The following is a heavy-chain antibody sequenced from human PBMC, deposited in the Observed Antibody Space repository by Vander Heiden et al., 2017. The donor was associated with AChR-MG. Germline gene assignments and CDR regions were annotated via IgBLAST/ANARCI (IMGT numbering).Heavy chain of an antibody. CDR3: ATLRAVRWFPDYYYYYMDV. D-gene: IGHD4-17*01. J-gene: IGHJ6*03. V-gene: IGHV4-34*01. CDR1: GGSFSGYY. Sequence: QVQLQQWGAGLLKPSETLSLTCAVYGGSFSGYYWSWIRQPPGKGLEWIGEINHSGSTNYNPSLKSRVTISVDTSKNQFSLKLSSVTAADTAVYYCATLRAVRWFPDYYYYYMDVWGKGTTVTVSS. CDR2: INHSGST.